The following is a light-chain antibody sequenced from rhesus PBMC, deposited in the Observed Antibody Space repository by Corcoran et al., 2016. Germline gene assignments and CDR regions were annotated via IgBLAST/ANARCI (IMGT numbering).Light chain of an antibody. J-gene: IGKJ4*01. CDR2: KAS. CDR3: LQYSSSPLT. CDR1: QRISSW. Sequence: DIQMTQSPSSLSASVGDTVTITCRASQRISSWLDWYQQKPGKATKLLIYKASRLQSGVPSRFSGSGSGTDFTLPISSLQPEDFATYYCLQYSSSPLTFGGGTKVEIQ. V-gene: IGKV1-22*01.